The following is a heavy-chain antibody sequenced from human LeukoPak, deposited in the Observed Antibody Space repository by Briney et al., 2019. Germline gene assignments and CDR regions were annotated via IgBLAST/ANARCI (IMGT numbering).Heavy chain of an antibody. CDR3: ARDQIGIVVGYMDV. CDR2: IYTSGST. J-gene: IGHJ6*03. D-gene: IGHD2-2*01. Sequence: PSETLSLTCTVSGGSISSGSYYWSWIRQPAGKGLEWIGRIYTSGSTNYNPSLKSRVTISVDTSKNQFSLKLSSVTAADTAVYYCARDQIGIVVGYMDVWGKGTTVTVSS. CDR1: GGSISSGSYY. V-gene: IGHV4-61*02.